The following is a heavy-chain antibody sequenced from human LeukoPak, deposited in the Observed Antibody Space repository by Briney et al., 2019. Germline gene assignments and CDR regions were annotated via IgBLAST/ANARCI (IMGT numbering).Heavy chain of an antibody. V-gene: IGHV1-18*04. J-gene: IGHJ4*02. Sequence: GASVKVSCKASGYTFTGYYMHWVRQAPGQGLEWMGWISAYNGNTNYAQKLQGRVTMTTDTSTSTAYMELRSLRSDDTAVYYCAREIVGATTRFDYWGQGTLVTVSS. CDR3: AREIVGATTRFDY. CDR2: ISAYNGNT. D-gene: IGHD1-26*01. CDR1: GYTFTGYY.